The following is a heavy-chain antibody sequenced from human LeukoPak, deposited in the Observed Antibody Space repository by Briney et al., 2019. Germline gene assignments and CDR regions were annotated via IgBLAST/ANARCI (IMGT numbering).Heavy chain of an antibody. CDR3: ARGGFLDPFDP. D-gene: IGHD1-1*01. CDR2: IHYSGRT. V-gene: IGHV4-59*01. J-gene: IGHJ5*02. Sequence: SETLSLTCTVSGGSISSYYWNWIRQPAGKGLEWIGYIHYSGRTNYSPSLKSRVTISVDTSKNQFSLKLISVTAADTAVYYCARGGFLDPFDPWGQGTLVTVSS. CDR1: GGSISSYY.